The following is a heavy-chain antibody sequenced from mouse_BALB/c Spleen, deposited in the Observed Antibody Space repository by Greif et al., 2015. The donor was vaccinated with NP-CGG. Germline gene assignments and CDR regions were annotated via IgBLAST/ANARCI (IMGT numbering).Heavy chain of an antibody. CDR2: INPSNGRT. CDR1: GYTFTSYW. CDR3: ARSDGYDYEDMDY. J-gene: IGHJ4*01. V-gene: IGHV1S81*02. Sequence: QVQLQQSGAELVKPGASVKLSCKASGYTFTSYWMHWVKQRPGQGLEWIGEINPSNGRTNYNEKFKSKGTLTVDKSSSTAYMQLSSLTSEDSAVYYCARSDGYDYEDMDYWGQGTSVTVSS. D-gene: IGHD1-2*01.